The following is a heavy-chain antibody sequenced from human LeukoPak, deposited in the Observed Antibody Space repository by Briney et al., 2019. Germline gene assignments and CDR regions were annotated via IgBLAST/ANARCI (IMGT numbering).Heavy chain of an antibody. Sequence: PGGSLRLSCAASGFTFSSYAMNWVRQAPGKGLEWVSAISGSGGSTYYADSVKGRFTISRDNSKNTLYLQMNSLRAEDTAVYYCAKARNYDFWSGYYTYYGMDVWGQGTTVTVSS. CDR1: GFTFSSYA. CDR3: AKARNYDFWSGYYTYYGMDV. D-gene: IGHD3-3*01. V-gene: IGHV3-23*01. CDR2: ISGSGGST. J-gene: IGHJ6*02.